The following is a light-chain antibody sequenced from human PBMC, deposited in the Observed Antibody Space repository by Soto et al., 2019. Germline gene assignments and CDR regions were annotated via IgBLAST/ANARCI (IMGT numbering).Light chain of an antibody. CDR1: QSVSSNY. CDR2: GAS. Sequence: EIVWTQSPGTLSLSPGERATLSCRASQSVSSNYLAWYQQKPGQAPRLLIYGASGRATGIPDRFSGSGSGTDFTLTISRLEPEDFAVYYCQQYGSSPYTFGQGTKLEIK. V-gene: IGKV3-20*01. CDR3: QQYGSSPYT. J-gene: IGKJ2*01.